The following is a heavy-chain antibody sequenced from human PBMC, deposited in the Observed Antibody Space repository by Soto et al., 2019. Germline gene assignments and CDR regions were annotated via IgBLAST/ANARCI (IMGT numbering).Heavy chain of an antibody. D-gene: IGHD2-8*01. Sequence: SETLSLTCTVSGGSISSYYWSWIRQPPGKGLEWIGYIYYSGSTYYNPSLKSRVTISVDTSKNQFSLKLSSVTAADTAVYYCASMTAWGQGTLVTVSS. V-gene: IGHV4-59*06. CDR3: ASMTA. J-gene: IGHJ5*02. CDR1: GGSISSYY. CDR2: IYYSGST.